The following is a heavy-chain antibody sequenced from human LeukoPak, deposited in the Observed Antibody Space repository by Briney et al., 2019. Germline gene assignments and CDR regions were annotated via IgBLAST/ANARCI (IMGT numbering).Heavy chain of an antibody. Sequence: SETLSLTCTVSGGSISSGGYYWSWIRQHPGKGLEWIGYIYYSGSTYYNPSLKSRVTISVDTSKNQFSLKLSSVTAADTAVYYCATGRGSMVRGVNSSYMDVWGKGTTVTGSS. D-gene: IGHD3-10*01. CDR1: GGSISSGGYY. CDR2: IYYSGST. V-gene: IGHV4-31*03. CDR3: ATGRGSMVRGVNSSYMDV. J-gene: IGHJ6*03.